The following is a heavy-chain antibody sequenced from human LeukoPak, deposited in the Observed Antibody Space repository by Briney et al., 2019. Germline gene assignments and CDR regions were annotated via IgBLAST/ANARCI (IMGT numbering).Heavy chain of an antibody. Sequence: GESLKISCKGSGYSFTSYWIGWVRQMPGKGLEWMGIIYPGDSDTRYSPSFQGQVTISADKSISTAYLQWSSLKASDTAMYYCARLNVVAAAAGPFDYWGQGTLVTVSS. V-gene: IGHV5-51*01. CDR1: GYSFTSYW. D-gene: IGHD6-13*01. J-gene: IGHJ4*02. CDR3: ARLNVVAAAAGPFDY. CDR2: IYPGDSDT.